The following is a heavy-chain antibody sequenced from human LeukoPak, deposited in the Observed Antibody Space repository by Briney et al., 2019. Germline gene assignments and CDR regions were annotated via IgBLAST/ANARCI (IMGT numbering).Heavy chain of an antibody. CDR1: GITFSNSA. CDR3: AKSGVYYYYDSSTYYTFDY. J-gene: IGHJ4*02. Sequence: GGSLRLSCVPSGITFSNSALSWVRQAPGKGLEWVSTITKSGDQTHYADSVRGLFTISRDIFKNTLYLQMNSLRAEDTAVYYCAKSGVYYYYDSSTYYTFDYWGQGTLVTVSS. V-gene: IGHV3-23*01. CDR2: ITKSGDQT. D-gene: IGHD3-22*01.